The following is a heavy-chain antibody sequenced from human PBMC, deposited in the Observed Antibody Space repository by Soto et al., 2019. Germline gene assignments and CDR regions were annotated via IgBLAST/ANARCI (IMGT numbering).Heavy chain of an antibody. CDR1: GYTFTDYY. V-gene: IGHV1-46*01. J-gene: IGHJ4*02. CDR3: ARGSSLALAY. CDR2: INPSGGAT. Sequence: QVQMVQSGAELKKPGASVKVSCEASGYTFTDYYMHWVRQAPGQGREWMGSINPSGGATTYVKKVQGRATMTTDTSTSTVYMDPSSLTPEDTAVYYCARGSSLALAYWGQGTLVTVSS.